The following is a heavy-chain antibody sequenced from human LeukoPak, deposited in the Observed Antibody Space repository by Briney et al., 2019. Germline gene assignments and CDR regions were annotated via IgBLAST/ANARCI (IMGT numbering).Heavy chain of an antibody. CDR3: ARDFGDYADY. CDR2: INSDGSST. V-gene: IGHV3-74*01. Sequence: GGSLRLSCAASGFTFSDYYMSWIRQAPGKGLVWVSRINSDGSSTSYADSVKGRFTISRDNAKNTLYLQMNSLRAEDTAVYYCARDFGDYADYWGQGTLVTVSS. D-gene: IGHD2-15*01. CDR1: GFTFSDYY. J-gene: IGHJ4*02.